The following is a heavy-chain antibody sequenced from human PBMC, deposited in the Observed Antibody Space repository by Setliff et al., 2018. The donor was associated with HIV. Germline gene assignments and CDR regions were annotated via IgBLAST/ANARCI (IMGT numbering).Heavy chain of an antibody. CDR1: GFTFSSYG. CDR3: AKDVGGGSGHYPLYMDV. V-gene: IGHV3-30*02. CDR2: IRYDGSDN. J-gene: IGHJ6*03. D-gene: IGHD3-3*01. Sequence: GGSLRLSCAASGFTFSSYGMHWVRQAPGKGLEWVIFIRYDGSDNYYIDSVKGRFTISRGNSKNTLYLQMNSLRDEDTAVYYCAKDVGGGSGHYPLYMDVWGKGTTVTVSS.